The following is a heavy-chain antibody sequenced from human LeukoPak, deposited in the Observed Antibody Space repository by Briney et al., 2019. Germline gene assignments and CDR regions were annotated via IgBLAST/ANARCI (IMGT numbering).Heavy chain of an antibody. CDR3: ARDVIVVVPAAEVYYYYGMDV. CDR2: MNANSGNT. V-gene: IGHV1-8*01. CDR1: GYTFTSYD. J-gene: IGHJ6*02. D-gene: IGHD2-2*01. Sequence: ASVKVSCKASGYTFTSYDINWVRQATGQGLEWMGWMNANSGNTGYAQKFQGRVTMTRNTSISTAYMELSSLRSEDTAVYYCARDVIVVVPAAEVYYYYGMDVWGQGTTVTVSS.